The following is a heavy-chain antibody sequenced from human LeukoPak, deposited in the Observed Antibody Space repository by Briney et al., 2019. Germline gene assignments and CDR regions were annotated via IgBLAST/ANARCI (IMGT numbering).Heavy chain of an antibody. Sequence: GASVKVSCKASGYTFTGYYMHWVRQAPGQGLEWMGWINPNSGGTNYAQKFQGRVTMTRDTSISTAYMELNRLRSDDTAVYYCARGSGWPTAPSDYWGQGTLVTVSS. V-gene: IGHV1-2*02. CDR3: ARGSGWPTAPSDY. D-gene: IGHD4-17*01. CDR2: INPNSGGT. J-gene: IGHJ4*02. CDR1: GYTFTGYY.